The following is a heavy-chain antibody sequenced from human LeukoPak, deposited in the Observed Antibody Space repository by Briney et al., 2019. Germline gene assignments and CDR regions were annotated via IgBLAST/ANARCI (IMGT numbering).Heavy chain of an antibody. CDR2: ISYSGST. V-gene: IGHV4-59*12. CDR1: GGSISNYY. J-gene: IGHJ4*02. CDR3: ARRRVYFDY. Sequence: SETLPLTCTVSGGSISNYYWSWIRQPPGKGLEWIGYISYSGSTISNPSLKSRVTISVDRSKNQFSLKLSSVTAADTAVYYCARRRVYFDYWGQGTLVTVSS.